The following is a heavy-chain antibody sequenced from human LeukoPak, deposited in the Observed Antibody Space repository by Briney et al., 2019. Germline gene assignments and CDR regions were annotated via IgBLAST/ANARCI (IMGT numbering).Heavy chain of an antibody. Sequence: PSETLSLTCTVSGYSISTGYYWDWIRQPPGKGLEWIGSIYYSGSTYYNPSLKSRVTISVDTSKNQFSLKLSSVTAADTAVYYCARVPYYYDSSNAFDIWGQGTMVTVSS. CDR3: ARVPYYYDSSNAFDI. D-gene: IGHD3-22*01. CDR1: GYSISTGYY. V-gene: IGHV4-38-2*02. J-gene: IGHJ3*02. CDR2: IYYSGST.